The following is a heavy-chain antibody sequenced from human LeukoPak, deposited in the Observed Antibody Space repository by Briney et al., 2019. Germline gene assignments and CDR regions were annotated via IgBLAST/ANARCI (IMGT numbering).Heavy chain of an antibody. D-gene: IGHD1-26*01. CDR1: GGSFSGYY. Sequence: SETLSLTCAVYGGSFSGYYWSWLRQPPGKGLEWIGEINHSGSTNYNPSLKSRVTISVDTSKNQFSLKLSSVTAADTAVYYCARSAGFIRYSGSYYFDYWGQGTLVTVSS. CDR2: INHSGST. V-gene: IGHV4-34*01. J-gene: IGHJ4*02. CDR3: ARSAGFIRYSGSYYFDY.